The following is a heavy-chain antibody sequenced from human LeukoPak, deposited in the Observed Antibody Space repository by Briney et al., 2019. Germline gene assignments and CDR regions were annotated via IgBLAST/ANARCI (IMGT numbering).Heavy chain of an antibody. J-gene: IGHJ6*03. CDR2: MNPNSGNT. CDR1: GYTFTSYD. D-gene: IGHD3-10*01. Sequence: ASVTVSCTASGYTFTSYDINWVRQATGQGLEWMGWMNPNSGNTGYAQKFQGRVTMTRNTSISTAYMELSSLRSEDTAVYYCARSSITMVRGQLLPLYYYYMDVWGKGTTVTISS. V-gene: IGHV1-8*01. CDR3: ARSSITMVRGQLLPLYYYYMDV.